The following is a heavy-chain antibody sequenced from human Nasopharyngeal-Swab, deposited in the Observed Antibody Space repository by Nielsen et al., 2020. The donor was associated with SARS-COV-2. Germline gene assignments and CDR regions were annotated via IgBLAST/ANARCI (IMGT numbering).Heavy chain of an antibody. J-gene: IGHJ5*02. CDR1: GGSISSSSYY. CDR3: ARVRYDILTGYHDNWFDP. CDR2: ICYSGST. D-gene: IGHD3-9*01. V-gene: IGHV4-39*07. Sequence: SETLSLTCTVSGGSISSSSYYWGWIRQPPGKGLERIGSICYSGSTYYNPSLKSRVTISVDTSKNQFSLKLSSVTAADTAVYYCARVRYDILTGYHDNWFDPWGQGTLVTVSS.